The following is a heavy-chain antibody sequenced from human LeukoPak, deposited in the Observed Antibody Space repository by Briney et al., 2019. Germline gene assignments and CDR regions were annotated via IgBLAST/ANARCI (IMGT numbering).Heavy chain of an antibody. CDR1: GFSFNIYG. J-gene: IGHJ4*02. CDR3: AREAGGSDY. Sequence: GGSLRLSCVASGFSFNIYGMSWVRQAPGKGLEWVSSVGGGPDIHHADSVKGRFTIPRDNAKNSLYLQMNSLRAEDTAVYYCAREAGGSDYWGQGTLVTVSS. V-gene: IGHV3-69-1*01. CDR2: VGGGPDI. D-gene: IGHD5-12*01.